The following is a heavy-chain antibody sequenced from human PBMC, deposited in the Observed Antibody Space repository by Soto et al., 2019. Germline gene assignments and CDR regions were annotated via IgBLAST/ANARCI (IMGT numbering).Heavy chain of an antibody. CDR1: GGSFSGYY. V-gene: IGHV4-34*01. CDR3: ARMGCSGGSCYWSFDY. J-gene: IGHJ4*02. Sequence: QVQLQQWGAGLLKPSETLSLTCAVYGGSFSGYYWSWIRQPPGKGLEWIGEINHSGSTNYNPSLKSRVTISVDTSKNQFSLKLSSVTAADTAVYYCARMGCSGGSCYWSFDYWGQGTLVTVFS. CDR2: INHSGST. D-gene: IGHD2-15*01.